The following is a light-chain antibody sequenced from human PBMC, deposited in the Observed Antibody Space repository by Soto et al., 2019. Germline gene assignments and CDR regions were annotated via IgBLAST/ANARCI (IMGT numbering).Light chain of an antibody. V-gene: IGLV7-43*01. Sequence: QAVVTQEPSLTVSPGGTVTLTCASSTGAVTSGNYPSWFQQRPGQAPRTLIYTTNSKHSWTPARFSGSLLGDKAALTLSGVQPEDEADYYFLLYCGGAQLIFGGGTKLTVL. CDR2: TTN. J-gene: IGLJ2*01. CDR1: TGAVTSGNY. CDR3: LLYCGGAQLI.